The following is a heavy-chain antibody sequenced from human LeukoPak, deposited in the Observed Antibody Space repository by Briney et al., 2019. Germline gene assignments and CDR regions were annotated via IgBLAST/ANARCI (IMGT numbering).Heavy chain of an antibody. J-gene: IGHJ6*03. Sequence: TSETLSLTCSVSGGTISSSSYYWGLIRQPPGKGLEWIGSIYYGGNTHYNPSLKSRVTISVDTSKNQFSLRLSSVTAADTAVYYCARHPRTQSWFGETLHYYYYMDVWGRGTRVTVSS. CDR1: GGTISSSSYY. CDR2: IYYGGNT. D-gene: IGHD3-10*01. V-gene: IGHV4-39*01. CDR3: ARHPRTQSWFGETLHYYYYMDV.